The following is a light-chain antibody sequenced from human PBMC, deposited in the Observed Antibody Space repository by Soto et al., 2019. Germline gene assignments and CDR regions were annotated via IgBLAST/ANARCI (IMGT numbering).Light chain of an antibody. V-gene: IGKV3-11*01. CDR1: QSVSSY. Sequence: EIVLTQSPATLSLSPGERATLSCRASQSVSSYLAWYQQKPGQAPRLLIYDASNRATGIPARFSGSGSGTEFTPTISSLAPEDFAVYYCQQRSNWLLTFGGGTKVEIK. CDR3: QQRSNWLLT. J-gene: IGKJ4*01. CDR2: DAS.